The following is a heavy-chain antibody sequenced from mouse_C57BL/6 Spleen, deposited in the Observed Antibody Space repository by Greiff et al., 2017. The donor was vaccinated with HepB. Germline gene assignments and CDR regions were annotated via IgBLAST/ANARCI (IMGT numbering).Heavy chain of an antibody. CDR1: GYTFTDYN. CDR2: INPNNGGT. Sequence: VHVKQSGPELVKPGASVKMSCKASGYTFTDYNMHWVKQSHGKSLEWIGYINPNNGGTSYNQKFKGKATLTVNKSSSTAYMELRSLTSEDSAVYYCARAAQATFGFAYWGQGTLVTVSA. V-gene: IGHV1-22*01. CDR3: ARAAQATFGFAY. J-gene: IGHJ3*01. D-gene: IGHD3-2*02.